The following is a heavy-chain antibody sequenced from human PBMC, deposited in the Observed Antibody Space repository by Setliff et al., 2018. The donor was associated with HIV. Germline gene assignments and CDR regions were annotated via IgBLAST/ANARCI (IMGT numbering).Heavy chain of an antibody. J-gene: IGHJ3*02. Sequence: SETLSLTCTVSSGSISSGGYLWGWIRQHPGKGLEWIGYIYYTGSTYYNPSLKSRVTISIDTSKNQFSLNLSSVTAADSAVYYCAKLSRLTSLRNAFDIWGQGAVVTVSS. CDR2: IYYTGST. D-gene: IGHD3-10*01. CDR1: SGSISSGGYL. CDR3: AKLSRLTSLRNAFDI. V-gene: IGHV4-31*03.